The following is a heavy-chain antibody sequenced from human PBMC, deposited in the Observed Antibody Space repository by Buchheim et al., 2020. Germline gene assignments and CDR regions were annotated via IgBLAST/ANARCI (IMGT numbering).Heavy chain of an antibody. Sequence: QVQLVESGGGVVQPGRSLRLSCAASGFTFSSYGMHWVRQAPGKGLEWVAVISYDGSNKYYADSVKGRFTISRENSKNKLYRQMNSLRAEDTAVYYCAKVSYDSSGYVDYWGQGTL. CDR2: ISYDGSNK. CDR3: AKVSYDSSGYVDY. CDR1: GFTFSSYG. D-gene: IGHD3-22*01. J-gene: IGHJ4*02. V-gene: IGHV3-30*18.